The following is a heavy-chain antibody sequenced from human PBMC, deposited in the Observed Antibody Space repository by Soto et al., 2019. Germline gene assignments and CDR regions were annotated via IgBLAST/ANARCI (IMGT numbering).Heavy chain of an antibody. D-gene: IGHD3-22*01. J-gene: IGHJ4*02. CDR1: GYGFAGYW. V-gene: IGHV5-10-1*01. Sequence: GEPLKISCKGSGYGFAGYWITWVRQKPGKGLEWMGRIDPSDSQTYYSPSFRVHVTISATKSITTVFLQWSSLRASDTAMYYCARQIYDSDTGPNFQYYFDSWGQGTPVTVSS. CDR3: ARQIYDSDTGPNFQYYFDS. CDR2: IDPSDSQT.